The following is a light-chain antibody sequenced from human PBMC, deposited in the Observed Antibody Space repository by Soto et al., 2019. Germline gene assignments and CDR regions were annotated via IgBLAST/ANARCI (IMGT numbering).Light chain of an antibody. J-gene: IGLJ2*01. CDR1: SSNIGNNY. CDR2: DNN. Sequence: QSVLMQPPSVSAAPGQTVTISCSGISSNIGNNYVSWYQQLPGTAPKLLIYDNNRRPSGIPDRFSGSKSGTSATLGITGLQTGDEADYYCGTWDSSLSGVVFGGGTKLTVL. V-gene: IGLV1-51*01. CDR3: GTWDSSLSGVV.